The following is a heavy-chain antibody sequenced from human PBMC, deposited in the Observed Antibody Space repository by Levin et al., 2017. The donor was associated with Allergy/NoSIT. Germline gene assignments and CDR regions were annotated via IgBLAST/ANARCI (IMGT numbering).Heavy chain of an antibody. J-gene: IGHJ6*02. D-gene: IGHD2-2*01. CDR1: GFTFSSYW. V-gene: IGHV3-7*04. CDR3: AREGGVVVPAADYGMDG. CDR2: IKQDGSEK. Sequence: GESLKISCAASGFTFSSYWMSWVRQAPGKGLEWVANIKQDGSEKYYVDSVKGRFTISRDNAKNSLYLQMNSLRAEDTAVYYCAREGGVVVPAADYGMDGWGQGTTVTVSS.